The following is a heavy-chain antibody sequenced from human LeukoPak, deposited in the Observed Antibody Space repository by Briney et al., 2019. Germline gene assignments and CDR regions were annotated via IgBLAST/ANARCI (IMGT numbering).Heavy chain of an antibody. J-gene: IGHJ4*02. Sequence: KPSETLSLTCTVSGGSVTSASYYWGWIRQPPGKGLEWIGSIYYSGSTYYNPSLKSRVTISVDTSKNQFSLKLSSVTAAGTAVYYCARPYGDYQSYFDYWGQGTLVTVSS. CDR2: IYYSGST. CDR3: ARPYGDYQSYFDY. CDR1: GGSVTSASYY. D-gene: IGHD4-17*01. V-gene: IGHV4-39*01.